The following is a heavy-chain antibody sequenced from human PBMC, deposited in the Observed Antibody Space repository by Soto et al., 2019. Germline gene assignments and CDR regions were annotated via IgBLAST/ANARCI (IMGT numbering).Heavy chain of an antibody. CDR3: ARGRVSELVIAARVYYFDY. J-gene: IGHJ4*02. V-gene: IGHV1-69*13. CDR2: IIPIFGTA. CDR1: GGALSSYG. Sequence: GASMKVSCQASGGALSSYGITWGRPAPGQRLDWMGGIIPIFGTANYAQKFQGRVTITADESTSTAYMELSSLRSEDTAVYYCARGRVSELVIAARVYYFDYWGQGTLVTVSS. D-gene: IGHD6-6*01.